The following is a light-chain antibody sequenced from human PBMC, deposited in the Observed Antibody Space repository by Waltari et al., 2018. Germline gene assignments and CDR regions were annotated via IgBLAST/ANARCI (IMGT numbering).Light chain of an antibody. CDR2: EGS. V-gene: IGLV2-23*01. J-gene: IGLJ3*02. Sequence: QSALTQPASVSGSPGQSIPISCTGTSSDVGSYNLVSWYQQHPGKAPKLMIYEGSKRPSGVSNRFSGSKSGNTASLTISGLQAEDEADYYCCSYAGRSTLVFGGGTKLTVL. CDR1: SSDVGSYNL. CDR3: CSYAGRSTLV.